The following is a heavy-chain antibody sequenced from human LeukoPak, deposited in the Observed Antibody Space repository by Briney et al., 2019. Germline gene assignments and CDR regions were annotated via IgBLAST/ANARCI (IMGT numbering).Heavy chain of an antibody. CDR1: GFTFSSYA. Sequence: GGSLRLSCAASGFTFSSYAIHWVRQAPGKGLEWVAVISYDGSNKYYADSVKGRFTISRDNSKNTLYLQMNSLRAEDTAVYYCARERGSYFAFLDYWGQGTLVTLSS. J-gene: IGHJ4*02. CDR3: ARERGSYFAFLDY. V-gene: IGHV3-30*04. CDR2: ISYDGSNK. D-gene: IGHD1-26*01.